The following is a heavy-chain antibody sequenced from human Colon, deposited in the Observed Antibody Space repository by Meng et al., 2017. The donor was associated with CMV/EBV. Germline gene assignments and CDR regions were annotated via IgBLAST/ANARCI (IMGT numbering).Heavy chain of an antibody. J-gene: IGHJ5*02. Sequence: SETLSLTCTVSGGSISSSNYYWSWIRQPPGKGLEWIGEINHSGSTNYNPSLKSRVTISVDTSKNQFSLKLSSVTAADTAVYYCARGLSRYSSSWYGGWFDPWGQGTLVTVSS. CDR1: GGSISSSNYY. D-gene: IGHD6-13*01. CDR3: ARGLSRYSSSWYGGWFDP. CDR2: INHSGST. V-gene: IGHV4-39*07.